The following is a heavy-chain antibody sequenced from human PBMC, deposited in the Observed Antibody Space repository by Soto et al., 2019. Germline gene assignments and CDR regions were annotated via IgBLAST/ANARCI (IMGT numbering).Heavy chain of an antibody. CDR2: INPSGGST. V-gene: IGHV1-46*01. D-gene: IGHD3-22*01. CDR3: ARDRGAGYDSSGYYLGY. CDR1: GYTFTSYY. Sequence: SVEVSFKASGYTFTSYYMHWVRQAPGQGLEWMGIINPSGGSTSYAQKFQGRVTMTRDTSTSTVYMELSSLRSEDTAVHYCARDRGAGYDSSGYYLGYWGQGTLVTVSS. J-gene: IGHJ4*02.